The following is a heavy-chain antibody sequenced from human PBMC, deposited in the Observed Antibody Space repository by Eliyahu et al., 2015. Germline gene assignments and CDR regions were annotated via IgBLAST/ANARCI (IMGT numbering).Heavy chain of an antibody. J-gene: IGHJ6*02. D-gene: IGHD4-17*01. CDR3: VRTKGAYGDPFYYGMDV. CDR2: IGTAGDA. Sequence: EVQLVESGGGLVQPGGSLRLXCAASGFTFXXXDFHWVRQATGKGLEWVSTIGTAGDAFYLGSVKGRFTXSRENAKNSFYLQMNSLRVGDTALYFCVRTKGAYGDPFYYGMDVWGQGTTVTVSS. V-gene: IGHV3-13*01. CDR1: GFTFXXXD.